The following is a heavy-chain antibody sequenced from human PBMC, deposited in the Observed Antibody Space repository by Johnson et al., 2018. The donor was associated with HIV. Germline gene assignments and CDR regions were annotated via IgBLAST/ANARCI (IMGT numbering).Heavy chain of an antibody. J-gene: IGHJ3*02. D-gene: IGHD3-10*01. CDR1: GFTFSSYG. V-gene: IGHV3-33*06. Sequence: QVQLVESGGGLIQPGGSLRLSCAASGFTFSSYGMHWVRQAPGKGLEWVAVIWYDGSNKYYADSVKGRFTISRDNSKNTLYLEMTSLRAEDTAVYYCAKEGNTMGVDILGQGTMVTVSS. CDR3: AKEGNTMGVDI. CDR2: IWYDGSNK.